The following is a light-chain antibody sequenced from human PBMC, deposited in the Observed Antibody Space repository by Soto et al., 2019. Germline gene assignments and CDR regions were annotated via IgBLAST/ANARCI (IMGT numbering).Light chain of an antibody. J-gene: IGKJ1*01. CDR2: GGS. CDR1: QSVSSF. CDR3: QQYSSSRT. Sequence: EIVLTQSPATLSLSPGERATLSCRARQSVSSFLPWYRQKPGQAPRLLIYGGSSRATGIPVRFSGSGSETDFTLTITRLEPEDFAVYYCQQYSSSRTFGQGTKVDIK. V-gene: IGKV3-20*01.